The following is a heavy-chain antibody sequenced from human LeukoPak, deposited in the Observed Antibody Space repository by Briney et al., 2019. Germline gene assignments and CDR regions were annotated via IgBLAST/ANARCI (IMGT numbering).Heavy chain of an antibody. CDR1: GFTFDDYA. V-gene: IGHV3-9*01. CDR3: ARNNGMDV. Sequence: SGGSLRLSCAASGFTFDDYAMHWVRQAPGKGLEWVSGISWNSGSIGYADSVKGRFTISRDNAKKSLYLQMNSLRAEDTALYHCARNNGMDVWGQGTTVIVSS. J-gene: IGHJ6*02. CDR2: ISWNSGSI.